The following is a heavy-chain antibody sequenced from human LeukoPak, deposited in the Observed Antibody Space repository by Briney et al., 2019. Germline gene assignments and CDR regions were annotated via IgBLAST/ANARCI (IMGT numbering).Heavy chain of an antibody. CDR3: ARRRGGIFGVVIVY. V-gene: IGHV3-48*02. CDR2: VSYSSSTI. J-gene: IGHJ4*02. Sequence: GGSLRLSCAASGFTFSSYSMNWVRQAPGKGLEWISYVSYSSSTIYYADSVKGRFTISRDNAKNSLYLQMNSLRDEDTAVYYCARRRGGIFGVVIVYWGKGTLVSVSS. CDR1: GFTFSSYS. D-gene: IGHD3-3*01.